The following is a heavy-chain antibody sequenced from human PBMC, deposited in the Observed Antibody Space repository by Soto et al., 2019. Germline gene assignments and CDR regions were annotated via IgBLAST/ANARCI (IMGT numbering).Heavy chain of an antibody. CDR3: ARDYDILTGYRLGNWFDP. Sequence: ASVKVSCKASGYTFTSYGISWVRQAPGQGLEWMGWIGAYNGNTNYAQKLQGRVTMTTDTSTSTAYMELRSLRSDDTAVYYCARDYDILTGYRLGNWFDPWGQGTLVTVSS. CDR1: GYTFTSYG. D-gene: IGHD3-9*01. J-gene: IGHJ5*02. CDR2: IGAYNGNT. V-gene: IGHV1-18*04.